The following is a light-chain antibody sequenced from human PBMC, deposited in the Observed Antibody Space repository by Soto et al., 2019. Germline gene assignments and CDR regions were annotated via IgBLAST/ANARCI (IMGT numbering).Light chain of an antibody. CDR3: SSYAGSDFLV. Sequence: QSVLTQPPSASGTPGQRVTISCSGSSSNIGSNTVNWYQQLPGTAPKLLIYSTNQRPSGVPDRFSGSKSGTSASLAISGLQSEDEADYYCSSYAGSDFLVFGGGTQLTVL. V-gene: IGLV1-44*01. CDR1: SSNIGSNT. CDR2: STN. J-gene: IGLJ7*01.